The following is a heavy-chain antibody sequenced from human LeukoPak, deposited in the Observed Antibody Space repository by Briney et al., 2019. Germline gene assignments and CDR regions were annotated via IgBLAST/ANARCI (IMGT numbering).Heavy chain of an antibody. Sequence: GASVKVSCKASDSTISSYGISWVRQAPGQGLEWMGWISANSGITNFAQKFQGRVTMTTDTSTSTVYMELRSLRSDDTAVYYCARALYHTFDYWGQGTLVTVSS. CDR1: DSTISSYG. J-gene: IGHJ4*02. CDR2: ISANSGIT. V-gene: IGHV1-18*01. D-gene: IGHD2-2*01. CDR3: ARALYHTFDY.